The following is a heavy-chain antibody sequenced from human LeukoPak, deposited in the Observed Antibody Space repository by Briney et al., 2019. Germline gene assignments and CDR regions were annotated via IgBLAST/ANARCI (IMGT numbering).Heavy chain of an antibody. CDR2: ISSSSSYT. V-gene: IGHV3-11*06. CDR1: GFTFSDYY. D-gene: IGHD6-19*01. Sequence: GGSLRLSCAASGFTFSDYYMSWIRQAPGKGLEWVSYISSSSSYTNYADSVKGRFTISRDNSKNTLYLQMNSLGAEDTAVYYCARDRQWMVFDYWGQGTLVTVSS. J-gene: IGHJ4*02. CDR3: ARDRQWMVFDY.